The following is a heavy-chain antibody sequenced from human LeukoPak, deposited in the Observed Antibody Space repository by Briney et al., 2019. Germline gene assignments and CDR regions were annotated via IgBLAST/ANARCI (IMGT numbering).Heavy chain of an antibody. CDR1: GYTFTSYG. J-gene: IGHJ4*02. Sequence: ASVKVSCKASGYTFTSYGISWVRQAPGQGLEWMGWVSAYKGYTSHAQKFQDRVIMTTDTSTTTAYMELRNLKSDDTAVYYCAREAVSFVAVANDGYFDFWGQGSLVIVSS. CDR3: AREAVSFVAVANDGYFDF. CDR2: VSAYKGYT. V-gene: IGHV1-18*01. D-gene: IGHD6-19*01.